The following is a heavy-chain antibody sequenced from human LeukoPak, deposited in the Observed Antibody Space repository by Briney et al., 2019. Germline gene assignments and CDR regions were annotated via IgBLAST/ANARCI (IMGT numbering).Heavy chain of an antibody. V-gene: IGHV1-69*05. CDR3: AREQWLVRDLYYFDY. D-gene: IGHD6-19*01. CDR2: IIPIFGTA. Sequence: SVKVSCKASGGTFSSYAISWVRQAPGQGLEWMGRIIPIFGTANYAQKFQGRVTITTDESTSTAYMELSSLRSEDTAVYYCAREQWLVRDLYYFDYWGQGTLVTVSS. J-gene: IGHJ4*02. CDR1: GGTFSSYA.